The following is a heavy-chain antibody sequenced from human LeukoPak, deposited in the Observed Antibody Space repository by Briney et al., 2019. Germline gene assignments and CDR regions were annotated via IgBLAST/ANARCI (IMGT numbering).Heavy chain of an antibody. CDR2: INHSGST. Sequence: SETLSLTCAVYGGSFSGYYWSWIRQPPGKGLEWIGEINHSGSTNYNPSLKSRVTISVGTSKNQFSLKLSSVTAADTAVYYCARGSGSLLWFGEPRKDAFDIWGQGTMVTVSS. CDR1: GGSFSGYY. CDR3: ARGSGSLLWFGEPRKDAFDI. J-gene: IGHJ3*02. V-gene: IGHV4-34*01. D-gene: IGHD3-10*01.